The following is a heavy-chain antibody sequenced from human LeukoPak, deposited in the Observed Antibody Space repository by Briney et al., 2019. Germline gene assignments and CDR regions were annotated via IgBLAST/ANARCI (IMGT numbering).Heavy chain of an antibody. J-gene: IGHJ6*02. CDR1: GFTFSSYG. CDR3: ARDSHYYDPSGYYSRGEYYHHGMDA. Sequence: PGRSLRLSCAASGFTFSSYGMHWVRQAPGKGLEWVAVISYDGSNKYYADSVKGRFTISRDNSKNTLYLQMSSLRAEDTAVYYCARDSHYYDPSGYYSRGEYYHHGMDAWGQGTTVTASS. D-gene: IGHD3-22*01. V-gene: IGHV3-30*03. CDR2: ISYDGSNK.